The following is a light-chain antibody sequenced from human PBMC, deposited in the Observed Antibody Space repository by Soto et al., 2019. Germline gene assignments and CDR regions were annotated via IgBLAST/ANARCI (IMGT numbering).Light chain of an antibody. J-gene: IGKJ1*01. CDR1: QSSSSH. Sequence: EIVVTQSLAALSVTPEERLTLASSVSQSSSSHLAWYQKKPGQAPRVLIYGAAIRATGIPARFSGSGSGTEFSRTISSLQSEELGVYYCHQYNNCPPWTCCQGTKVDI. CDR3: HQYNNCPPWT. V-gene: IGKV3-15*01. CDR2: GAA.